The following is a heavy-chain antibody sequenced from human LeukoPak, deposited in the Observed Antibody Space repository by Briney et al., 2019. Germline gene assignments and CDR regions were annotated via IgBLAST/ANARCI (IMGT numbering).Heavy chain of an antibody. Sequence: SETLSLTCTVSGGSISSNSYFWGWIRQPPGKGLEWIGIIHYSGSIYCSPSLKSRLSISIDTSKNQFSLKLSSVTAADTAVYYCAGQKTLVRGAIRLFDASDIWGQGTVVTVSS. J-gene: IGHJ3*02. CDR3: AGQKTLVRGAIRLFDASDI. CDR2: IHYSGSI. V-gene: IGHV4-39*01. CDR1: GGSISSNSYF. D-gene: IGHD3-10*01.